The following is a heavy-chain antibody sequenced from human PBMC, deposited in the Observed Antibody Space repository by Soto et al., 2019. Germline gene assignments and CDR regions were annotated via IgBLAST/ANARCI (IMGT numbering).Heavy chain of an antibody. Sequence: EVQLLESGGGLVQPGGSLRLSCAASGFTFSNYAMTWVRQAPGKGLEWVSVITGSGGGTYFVDSVKGRFTISRDNSKNTVYLPMNSLRADDTAVYDGAKRPLTAAGFDYWGQGSLVTVSS. CDR1: GFTFSNYA. CDR3: AKRPLTAAGFDY. J-gene: IGHJ4*02. D-gene: IGHD6-13*01. CDR2: ITGSGGGT. V-gene: IGHV3-23*01.